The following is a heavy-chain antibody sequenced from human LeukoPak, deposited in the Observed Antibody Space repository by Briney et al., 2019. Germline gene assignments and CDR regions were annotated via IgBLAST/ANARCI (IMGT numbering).Heavy chain of an antibody. Sequence: GSLRLSCAASEFTFSDYYMSWIRQPPGKGLEWIGEINHSGSTNYNPSLKSRVTISVDTSKNQFSLKLSSVTAADTAVYYCARVIHTPAKNYDFWSGYPYYYYGMDVWGQGTTVTVSS. D-gene: IGHD3-3*01. V-gene: IGHV4-34*01. CDR3: ARVIHTPAKNYDFWSGYPYYYYGMDV. CDR1: EFTFSDYY. CDR2: INHSGST. J-gene: IGHJ6*02.